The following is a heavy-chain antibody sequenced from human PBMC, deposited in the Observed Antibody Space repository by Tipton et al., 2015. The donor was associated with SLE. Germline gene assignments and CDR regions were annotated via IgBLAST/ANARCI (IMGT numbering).Heavy chain of an antibody. CDR1: GGSISSYY. D-gene: IGHD1-1*01. CDR2: IYYSGST. V-gene: IGHV4-59*01. CDR3: ARDRTGGAGFDY. J-gene: IGHJ4*02. Sequence: TLSLTCTVSGGSISSYYWSWIRQPPGKGLQWIGYIYYSGSTNYNPSLKSRVTISVDTSKKHFSLKLSSVTAADTAVYYCARDRTGGAGFDYWGQGTLVPVSS.